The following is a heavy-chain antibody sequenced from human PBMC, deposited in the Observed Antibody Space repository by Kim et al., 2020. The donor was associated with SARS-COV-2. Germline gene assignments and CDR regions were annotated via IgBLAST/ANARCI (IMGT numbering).Heavy chain of an antibody. V-gene: IGHV4-31*02. CDR3: ARATMITFGGVIDHFDY. D-gene: IGHD3-16*02. J-gene: IGHJ4*02. Sequence: LKRRLTIAVDTSKNQFSLKLSAVTAEDTAVYYCARATMITFGGVIDHFDYWGQGTLVTVSS.